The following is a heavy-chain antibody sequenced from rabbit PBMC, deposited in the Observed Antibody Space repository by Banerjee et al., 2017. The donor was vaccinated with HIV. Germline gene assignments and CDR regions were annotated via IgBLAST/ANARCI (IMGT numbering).Heavy chain of an antibody. D-gene: IGHD1-1*01. CDR2: IDPIFGTT. CDR1: GIDFSLYY. Sequence: QLKESGGGLVQPGGSLKLSCKASGIDFSLYYMSWVRQAPGKGLEWIGYIDPIFGTTYYATWVNGRFTIANNNAQNTVDLQMNSLTAADTATYFCVRFASLNDLWGPGTLVTVS. J-gene: IGHJ4*01. V-gene: IGHV1S7*01. CDR3: VRFASLNDL.